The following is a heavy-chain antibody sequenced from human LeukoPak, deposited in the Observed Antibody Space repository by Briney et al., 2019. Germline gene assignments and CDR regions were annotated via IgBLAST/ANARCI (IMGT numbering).Heavy chain of an antibody. J-gene: IGHJ4*02. CDR3: AKFTIFGVVNSY. CDR2: ISGSGGST. CDR1: GFTFSSYA. V-gene: IGHV3-23*01. D-gene: IGHD3-3*01. Sequence: GGSLRLSCAASGFTFSSYAMSWVRPAPGKGLEWVSAISGSGGSTYYADSVKGRFTISRDNSKNTLYLQMNSLRAEDTAVYYCAKFTIFGVVNSYWGQGTLVTVSS.